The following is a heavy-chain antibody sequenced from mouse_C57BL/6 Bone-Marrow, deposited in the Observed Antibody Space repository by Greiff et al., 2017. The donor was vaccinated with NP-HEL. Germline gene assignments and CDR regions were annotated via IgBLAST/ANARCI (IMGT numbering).Heavy chain of an antibody. V-gene: IGHV1-53*01. CDR2: INPSNGGT. D-gene: IGHD1-1*01. CDR3: ARVPVYYDGSSDHYYYAMDD. CDR1: GYTFTSYW. Sequence: VQLQQPGTELVKPGASVKLSCKASGYTFTSYWMHWVKQRPGQGLEWIGNINPSNGGTYYNEKFKSKATLTVDKSSSTAYMQRSSLTSEDSAVEYSARVPVYYDGSSDHYYYAMDDGGQGTSVTVSS. J-gene: IGHJ4*01.